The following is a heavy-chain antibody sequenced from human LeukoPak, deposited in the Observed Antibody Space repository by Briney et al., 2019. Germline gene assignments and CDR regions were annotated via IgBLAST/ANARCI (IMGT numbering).Heavy chain of an antibody. J-gene: IGHJ6*04. Sequence: GGSLRLSCAASGFTVSGNYMSWVRQAPGKGLEGVANIKKDGSGISYVESVKGRFIISRDNSRNSLYLQMNSLKVEDTAVYFCAGGNAMDVWGKGTAVTVYS. CDR2: IKKDGSGI. V-gene: IGHV3-7*03. CDR1: GFTVSGNY. CDR3: AGGNAMDV.